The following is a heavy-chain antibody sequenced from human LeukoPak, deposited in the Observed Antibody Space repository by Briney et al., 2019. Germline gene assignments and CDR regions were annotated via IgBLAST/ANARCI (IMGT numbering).Heavy chain of an antibody. CDR1: GGSISSGSYY. D-gene: IGHD3-22*01. CDR2: IYTSGST. Sequence: SETLSLTCTVSGGSISSGSYYWSWIRQPAGKGLEWSGRIYTSGSTNYNPSLKSRVTISVDTSKNQFSLKLSSVTAADTAVYYCARDRTYYYGSSGYLAFDIWGQGTMVTVSS. CDR3: ARDRTYYYGSSGYLAFDI. J-gene: IGHJ3*02. V-gene: IGHV4-61*02.